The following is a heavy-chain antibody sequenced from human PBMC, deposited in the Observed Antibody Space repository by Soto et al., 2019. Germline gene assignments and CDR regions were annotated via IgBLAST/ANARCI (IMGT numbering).Heavy chain of an antibody. CDR1: GYTFTSCD. V-gene: IGHV1-8*01. CDR3: ARGYCSSTSCYTGSDY. CDR2: MNPNSGNT. Sequence: ASVEVSGKASGYTFTSCDINWVRQATGQGLEWMGWMNPNSGNTGYAQKFQGRVTMTRNTSISTAYMELSSLRSEDTAVYYCARGYCSSTSCYTGSDYWGQGTLVTVSS. D-gene: IGHD2-2*02. J-gene: IGHJ4*02.